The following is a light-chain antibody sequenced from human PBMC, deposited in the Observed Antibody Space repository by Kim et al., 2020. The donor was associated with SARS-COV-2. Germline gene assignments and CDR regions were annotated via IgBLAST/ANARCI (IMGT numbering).Light chain of an antibody. J-gene: IGLJ2*01. V-gene: IGLV2-8*01. CDR1: SSDVGGYNY. CDR3: ISFADSNNVA. CDR2: EVT. Sequence: QSALTQPPSASGSPGQSVTISCTGTSSDVGGYNYVSWYQQHPGKAPKLMIYEVTKRPSGVPDRFSGSKSGNTASLTVSGLQAEDEADYYCISFADSNNVAFGGGTQLTVL.